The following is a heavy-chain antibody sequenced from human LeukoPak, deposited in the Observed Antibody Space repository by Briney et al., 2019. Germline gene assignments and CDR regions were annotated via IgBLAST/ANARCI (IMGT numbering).Heavy chain of an antibody. J-gene: IGHJ3*02. CDR3: ARSDYYGSGSYFSHAFDI. Sequence: PGGSLRLSCAASGFTSSSYSMNWVRQAPGKGLEWVSYISSSSTIYYADSVKGRFTISRDNAKNSLYLQMNSLRAEDTAVYYCARSDYYGSGSYFSHAFDIWGQGTMVTVSS. CDR1: GFTSSSYS. CDR2: ISSSSTI. D-gene: IGHD3-10*01. V-gene: IGHV3-48*01.